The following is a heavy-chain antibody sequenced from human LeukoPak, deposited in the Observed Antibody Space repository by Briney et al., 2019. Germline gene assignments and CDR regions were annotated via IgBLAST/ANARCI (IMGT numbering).Heavy chain of an antibody. CDR1: GFTFSNYW. V-gene: IGHV3-74*01. CDR3: ARDKYPGGFDY. CDR2: ITSDGTAT. Sequence: GGSLRLSRVASGFTFSNYWMHWVRQAPGKGLVWVSRITSDGTATTYADSVKGRFTISRDNAKNTLYLQMNSLRAEDTAVYYCARDKYPGGFDYWGQGTLVTVSS. J-gene: IGHJ4*02. D-gene: IGHD2-2*02.